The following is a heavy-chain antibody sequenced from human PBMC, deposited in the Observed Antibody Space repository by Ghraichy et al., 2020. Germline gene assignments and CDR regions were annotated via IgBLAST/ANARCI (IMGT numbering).Heavy chain of an antibody. CDR3: ARGSAVVRYYYYDGMDV. V-gene: IGHV3-48*02. CDR1: GFTLSGYS. CDR2: ITSSSSTK. D-gene: IGHD2-21*01. J-gene: IGHJ6*02. Sequence: ETLSLTCVGSGFTLSGYSMNWVRQAPGKPLEWVSYITSSSSTKAYADSVKGRFTISRDNAQNSLHLQMNSLRDEDTAVYYCARGSAVVRYYYYDGMDVWGQGTTVTVSS.